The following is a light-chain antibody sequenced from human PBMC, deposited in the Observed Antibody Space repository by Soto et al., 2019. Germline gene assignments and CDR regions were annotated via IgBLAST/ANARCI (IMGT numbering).Light chain of an antibody. CDR3: QQYNNWPPLT. CDR2: GAS. CDR1: QSVSNN. J-gene: IGKJ4*01. Sequence: EIVVTQSPATLSVSLGERATLSCRASQSVSNNLAWYQQKPGQAPRLLIYGASARATDVPARFSGSGSGTEFTLTISSLQSEDFAVYYCQQYNNWPPLTFGGGTKVDIK. V-gene: IGKV3-15*01.